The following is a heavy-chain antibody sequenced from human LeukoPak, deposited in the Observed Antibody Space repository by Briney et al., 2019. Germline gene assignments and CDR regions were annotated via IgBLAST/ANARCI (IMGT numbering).Heavy chain of an antibody. V-gene: IGHV1-18*01. J-gene: IGHJ5*02. Sequence: ASVKVSCKASGYTFTSYGISWVRQAPGQGLEWMGWISAYNGNTNYAQKLQGRVTVTRDMSTSTVYMELSSLRSEDTAVYYCARGVHVRKYDSNQNSFDPWGQGTLVIVSS. D-gene: IGHD3-22*01. CDR3: ARGVHVRKYDSNQNSFDP. CDR2: ISAYNGNT. CDR1: GYTFTSYG.